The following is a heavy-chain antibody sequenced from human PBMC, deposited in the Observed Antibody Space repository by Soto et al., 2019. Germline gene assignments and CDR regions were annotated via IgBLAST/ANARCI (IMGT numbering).Heavy chain of an antibody. Sequence: ASVKVSCKASGGTFSNYAVSWVRQAPGQGLEWVGGIIPMFGTSNYAQNFQGRVSITADESTSTAYMELSSLRSEDTAVYYCARGVRTGFYGMDVWGQGTTVTVSS. CDR2: IIPMFGTS. CDR1: GGTFSNYA. D-gene: IGHD3-10*01. V-gene: IGHV1-69*13. J-gene: IGHJ6*02. CDR3: ARGVRTGFYGMDV.